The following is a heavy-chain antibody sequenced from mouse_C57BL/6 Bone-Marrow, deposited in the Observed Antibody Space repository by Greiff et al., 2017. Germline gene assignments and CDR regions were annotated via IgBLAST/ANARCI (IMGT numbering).Heavy chain of an antibody. Sequence: QVQLQQSGAELARPGASVKLSCKASGYTFASYGISWVKQRTGQGLEWIGEIYPRSGNTYYNEKFKGKATLTADKSASTAYMELRSLTSEDSAVYFCARWGYYYGRGWGQGTTLTVSS. V-gene: IGHV1-81*01. CDR2: IYPRSGNT. J-gene: IGHJ2*01. CDR1: GYTFASYG. D-gene: IGHD1-1*01. CDR3: ARWGYYYGRG.